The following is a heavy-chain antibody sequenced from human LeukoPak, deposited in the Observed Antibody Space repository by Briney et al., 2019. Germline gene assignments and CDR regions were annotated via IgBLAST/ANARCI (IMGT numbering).Heavy chain of an antibody. CDR3: AKDRGTSLCDAFDI. CDR1: GFTFSSYG. J-gene: IGHJ3*02. V-gene: IGHV3-23*01. CDR2: ISGSGGNT. Sequence: PGGSLRLSCAASGFTFSSYGMNWVRQAPGKGLEWVSAISGSGGNTYYADSVKGRFTISRDNSKNTLYLQMNSLGAEDTAVYYCAKDRGTSLCDAFDIWGQGTMVTVSS. D-gene: IGHD6-25*01.